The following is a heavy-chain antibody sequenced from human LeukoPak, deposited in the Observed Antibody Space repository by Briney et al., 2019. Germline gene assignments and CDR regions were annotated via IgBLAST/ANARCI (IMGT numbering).Heavy chain of an antibody. CDR3: GRYSYGYGSRLGY. CDR2: ISSSSSTI. V-gene: IGHV3-48*04. CDR1: GFTFSSYS. D-gene: IGHD5-18*01. Sequence: PAGSLRLSCAASGFTFSSYSMNWVRQAPGKGLEWVSYISSSSSTIYYADSVKGRFTISRDNAENSLYLQMNSLRAEDTAVYYCGRYSYGYGSRLGYWGQGTLVTVSS. J-gene: IGHJ4*02.